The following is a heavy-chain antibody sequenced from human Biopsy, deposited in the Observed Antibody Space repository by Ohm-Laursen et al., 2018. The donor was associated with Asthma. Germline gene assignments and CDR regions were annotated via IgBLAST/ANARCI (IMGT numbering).Heavy chain of an antibody. D-gene: IGHD3-10*01. V-gene: IGHV5-51*01. J-gene: IGHJ4*02. Sequence: ESLKISCNASGYIFTSYWIGWVRQMPGKGLEWMGIIFPGDSDTIYSPSFQGQVTISADKSISTAYLQWSSLKASDTAICYCARLAYGSGSFFDFWGQGTLVTVAS. CDR3: ARLAYGSGSFFDF. CDR1: GYIFTSYW. CDR2: IFPGDSDT.